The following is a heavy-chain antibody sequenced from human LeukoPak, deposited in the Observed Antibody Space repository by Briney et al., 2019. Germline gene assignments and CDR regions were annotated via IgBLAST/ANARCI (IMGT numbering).Heavy chain of an antibody. CDR3: ARVSRAGAFLLNFPDY. D-gene: IGHD1-1*01. CDR2: INPSGGST. CDR1: GYTFTSYY. V-gene: IGHV1-46*01. Sequence: ASVKVSCKASGYTFTSYYMHWVRQAPGQGLEWMGIINPSGGSTSYAQKFQGRVTMTRDTSTSTVYMELSSLRSEDTAVYYCARVSRAGAFLLNFPDYWGQGTLVTVSS. J-gene: IGHJ4*02.